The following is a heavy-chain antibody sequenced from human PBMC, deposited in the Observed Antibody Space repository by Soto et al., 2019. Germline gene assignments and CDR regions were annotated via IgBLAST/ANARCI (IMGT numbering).Heavy chain of an antibody. D-gene: IGHD6-6*01. J-gene: IGHJ6*03. CDR3: ARQYSSSWGDYYYYMDV. Sequence: PGESLKISCKGSGYAFTSYWIAWVRQMPGKGLEWMGIIYPGDSDTRYSPSFQGQVTISADKSISTAYLQWSSLKASDTAMYYCARQYSSSWGDYYYYMDVWGKGTTVTVSS. CDR2: IYPGDSDT. CDR1: GYAFTSYW. V-gene: IGHV5-51*01.